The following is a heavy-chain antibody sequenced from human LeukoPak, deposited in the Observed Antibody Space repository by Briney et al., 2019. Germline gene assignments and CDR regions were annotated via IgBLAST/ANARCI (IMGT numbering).Heavy chain of an antibody. V-gene: IGHV3-30*18. CDR1: GFTFSGYG. CDR2: ISYDGSNK. D-gene: IGHD5-24*01. Sequence: GRSLRLSCAASGFTFSGYGMHWVRQAPGKGLEWVAVISYDGSNKYYADSVKGRFTISRDNSKNTLYLQMNSLRAEDTAVYYCAKDWERWLQFMGDYWGQGTLVTVSS. J-gene: IGHJ4*02. CDR3: AKDWERWLQFMGDY.